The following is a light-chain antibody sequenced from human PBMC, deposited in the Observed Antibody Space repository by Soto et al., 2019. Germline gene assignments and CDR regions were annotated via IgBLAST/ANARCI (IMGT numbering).Light chain of an antibody. V-gene: IGLV1-47*02. CDR3: AAWDDSLSGPV. Sequence: QSVLTQPPSASGTPGQRVTISCSGSSSNIGSNFVYWYHHLPGTAPKLLIYNTNQRPSGVPGRFSGSKSGTSASLAISGLRSEDEADYYCAAWDDSLSGPVFGGGTQLTVL. CDR1: SSNIGSNF. J-gene: IGLJ3*02. CDR2: NTN.